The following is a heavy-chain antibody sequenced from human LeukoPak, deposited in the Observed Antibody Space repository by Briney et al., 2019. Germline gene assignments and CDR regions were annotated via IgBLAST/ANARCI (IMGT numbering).Heavy chain of an antibody. V-gene: IGHV3-53*01. Sequence: GGSLRLSCAASGFTVSSNYMSWVRQAPGKGLEWVSVIYSGGSTYYADSVKGRFTISRDNSKNTLYLQMNSLRAEDTAVYYCARSGITMIVVDGGGAFDIWGQGTMVTVSS. CDR2: IYSGGST. J-gene: IGHJ3*02. CDR3: ARSGITMIVVDGGGAFDI. CDR1: GFTVSSNY. D-gene: IGHD3-22*01.